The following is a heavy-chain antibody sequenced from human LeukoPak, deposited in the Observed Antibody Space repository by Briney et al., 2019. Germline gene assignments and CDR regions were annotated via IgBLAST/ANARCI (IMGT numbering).Heavy chain of an antibody. CDR3: ARTYYYDSSGYYGLEYYFDY. Sequence: PSETLSLTCAVSGGSISSSNWWSWIRQPPGKGLEWIGYIYYSGSTNYNPSLKSRVTISVDTSKNQFSLKLSSVTAADTAVYYCARTYYYDSSGYYGLEYYFDYWGQGTLVTVSS. V-gene: IGHV4-61*01. CDR1: GGSISSSNW. CDR2: IYYSGST. D-gene: IGHD3-22*01. J-gene: IGHJ4*02.